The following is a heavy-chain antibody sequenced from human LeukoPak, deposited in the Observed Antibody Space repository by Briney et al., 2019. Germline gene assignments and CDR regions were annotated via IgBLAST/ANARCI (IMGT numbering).Heavy chain of an antibody. CDR1: GYTFTGYY. Sequence: ASVKVSCKASGYTFTGYYMHWVRQAPGQGLEWMGWINPNSGGTSFAQKFQGRVTMTRDTSISTAYMELSRLTSDDTAVYYCARAGFYYYGMDVWGQGTTVTVSS. D-gene: IGHD3-10*01. CDR3: ARAGFYYYGMDV. V-gene: IGHV1-2*02. J-gene: IGHJ6*02. CDR2: INPNSGGT.